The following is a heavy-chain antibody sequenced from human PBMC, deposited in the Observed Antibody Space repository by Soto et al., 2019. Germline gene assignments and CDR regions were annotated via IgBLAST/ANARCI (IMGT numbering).Heavy chain of an antibody. V-gene: IGHV1-18*01. CDR2: ISGHSGTT. CDR1: GYTFTSYG. CDR3: ARDRQNYGSFDF. J-gene: IGHJ4*02. D-gene: IGHD4-17*01. Sequence: QVQLVQSGGEVKKPGASVKVSCKASGYTFTSYGISWLRQAPGQGLEWMGWISGHSGTTNNAQKFQDRVTMTTDTSTSTTYMELRSLRSDDTAVYYCARDRQNYGSFDFWGQGTLVTVSS.